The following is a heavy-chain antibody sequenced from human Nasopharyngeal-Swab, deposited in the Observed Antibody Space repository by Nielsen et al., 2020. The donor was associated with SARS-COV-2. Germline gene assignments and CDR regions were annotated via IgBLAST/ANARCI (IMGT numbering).Heavy chain of an antibody. J-gene: IGHJ4*02. CDR2: ISSSSSYI. D-gene: IGHD1-1*01. Sequence: WIRQPPGKGLEWVSSISSSSSYIYYADSVKGRFTASRDNAKNSLYLQMNSLRAGDTAIYYCARDAPPARLGYWGQGTLVTVSS. V-gene: IGHV3-21*01. CDR3: ARDAPPARLGY.